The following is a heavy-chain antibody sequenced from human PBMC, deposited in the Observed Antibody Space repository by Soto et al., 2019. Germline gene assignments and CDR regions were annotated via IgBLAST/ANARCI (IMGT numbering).Heavy chain of an antibody. CDR3: ARDSTLGKSGFWSGYYTGRVGYYYYGMDV. CDR1: GFTFSDYY. J-gene: IGHJ6*02. D-gene: IGHD3-3*01. V-gene: IGHV3-11*06. Sequence: GGSLRLSCAASGFTFSDYYMSWIRQAPGKGLEWVSYISSSSSYTNYADSVKGRFTISRDNAKNSLYLQMNSLRAEDTAVYYCARDSTLGKSGFWSGYYTGRVGYYYYGMDVWGQGSTVTVSS. CDR2: ISSSSSYT.